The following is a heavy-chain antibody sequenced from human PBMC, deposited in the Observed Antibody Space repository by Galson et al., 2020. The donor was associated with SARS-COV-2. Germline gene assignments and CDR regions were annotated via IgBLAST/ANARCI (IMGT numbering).Heavy chain of an antibody. J-gene: IGHJ4*02. V-gene: IGHV4-59*01. D-gene: IGHD1-26*01. CDR1: GGSISTFY. CDR3: ARVYGTSGFDV. CDR2: IFHSGIT. Sequence: SETLSLTCTISGGSISTFYWSWMRQSPGTGLEWMGYIFHSGITKYNPSLQGRVTISVDTSKNQFSLNLRSVNAADTAIYYCARVYGTSGFDVWGQGTPINVSS.